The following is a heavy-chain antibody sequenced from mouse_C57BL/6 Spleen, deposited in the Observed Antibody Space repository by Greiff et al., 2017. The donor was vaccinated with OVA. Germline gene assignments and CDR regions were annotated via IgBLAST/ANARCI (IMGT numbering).Heavy chain of an antibody. V-gene: IGHV1-69*01. Sequence: QVQLQQSGAELVMPGASVKLSCKASGYTFTSYWMHWVKQRPGQGLEWIGELDPSDSYTNYNQKFKGKSTLTVDKSSSTAYMQLSSLTSEDSAVYYCARKGSSGLYYFDYWGQGTTLTVSS. CDR2: LDPSDSYT. CDR3: ARKGSSGLYYFDY. J-gene: IGHJ2*01. D-gene: IGHD3-2*02. CDR1: GYTFTSYW.